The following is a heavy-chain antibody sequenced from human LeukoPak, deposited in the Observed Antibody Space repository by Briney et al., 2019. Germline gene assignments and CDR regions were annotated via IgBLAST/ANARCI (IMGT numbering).Heavy chain of an antibody. Sequence: GRCLRLSCAASGFTFSDYYMSWIREAPGKGLEWVSYISSSGSTIYYADSVKGRFTISRDNAKNSLYLQMNSLRAEDTAVYYCARVGPHYDFWSGYSGYYYYMDVWGKGTTVTVSS. CDR1: GFTFSDYY. D-gene: IGHD3-3*01. CDR3: ARVGPHYDFWSGYSGYYYYMDV. V-gene: IGHV3-11*01. CDR2: ISSSGSTI. J-gene: IGHJ6*03.